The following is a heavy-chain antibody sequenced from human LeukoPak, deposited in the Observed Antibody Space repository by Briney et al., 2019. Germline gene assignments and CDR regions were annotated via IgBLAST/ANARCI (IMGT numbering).Heavy chain of an antibody. Sequence: GGSLRLSCAASGFAVSRNYMSWVRQAPGKGLEWVSAISGSGGSTYYADSVKGRFTISRDKSKNTLYLQMNSLRAEDTAVYYCAKRGWDDAFDIWGQGTMVTVSS. CDR3: AKRGWDDAFDI. J-gene: IGHJ3*02. D-gene: IGHD6-19*01. CDR1: GFAVSRNY. V-gene: IGHV3-23*01. CDR2: ISGSGGST.